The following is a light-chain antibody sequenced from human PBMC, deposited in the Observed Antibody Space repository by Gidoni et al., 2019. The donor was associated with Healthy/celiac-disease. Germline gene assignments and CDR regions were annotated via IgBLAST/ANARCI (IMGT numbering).Light chain of an antibody. CDR3: MQALQTPYA. V-gene: IGKV2-28*01. CDR1: QSLLHSNGYNS. Sequence: DIVITQSPLSLPVTPGEPASISCRSSQSLLHSNGYNSLDWYLQKPGQSPQLLIYLGSNRASGVPDRCSGSGSGKDFTLKISRVEAEDVGVYYCMQALQTPYAFGQGTKLEIK. J-gene: IGKJ2*01. CDR2: LGS.